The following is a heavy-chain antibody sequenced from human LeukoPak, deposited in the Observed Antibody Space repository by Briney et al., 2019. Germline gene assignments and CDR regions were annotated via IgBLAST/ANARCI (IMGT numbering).Heavy chain of an antibody. CDR3: ARGLGYCSGGSCYVSWFDP. Sequence: SETLSLTGTVSGGSISSGGYYWSWIRQHPGKGLEWIGYIYYSGSTYYNPSLKSRVTISVDTSKNQFSLKLSSVTAADTAVYYCARGLGYCSGGSCYVSWFDPWGQGTLVTVSS. CDR2: IYYSGST. CDR1: GGSISSGGYY. J-gene: IGHJ5*02. V-gene: IGHV4-31*03. D-gene: IGHD2-15*01.